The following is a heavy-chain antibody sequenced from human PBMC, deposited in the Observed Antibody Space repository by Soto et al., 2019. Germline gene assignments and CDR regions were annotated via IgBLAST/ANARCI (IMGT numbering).Heavy chain of an antibody. V-gene: IGHV2-5*02. J-gene: IGHJ6*02. CDR2: IYWDDDK. CDR3: VHLMTAVTTIGMDV. Sequence: QITLKESGPPVVEPTQTLTLTCTFSGFSLITTGSGVAWIRQPPGKAPEWLALIYWDDDKRYSPSLKSRLTITKDTSKNQVVLTMTDMDPVDTGTYFCVHLMTAVTTIGMDVWGQGTAVTVSS. CDR1: GFSLITTGSG. D-gene: IGHD4-17*01.